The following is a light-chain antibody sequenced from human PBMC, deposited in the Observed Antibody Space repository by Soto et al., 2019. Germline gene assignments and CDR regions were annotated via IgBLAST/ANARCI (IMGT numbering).Light chain of an antibody. V-gene: IGLV2-14*01. CDR2: EDS. Sequence: QSALTQPAYVTASPGQSITISCTGTSRDVGGYNRVSWNQQHPGKAPKLMIYEDSNRRSGGSTRFSGSNSGNTASLQPSGLQAEDEADYSCGSYTTSSTLVSGTRTNVTVL. CDR1: SRDVGGYNR. J-gene: IGLJ1*01. CDR3: GSYTTSSTLV.